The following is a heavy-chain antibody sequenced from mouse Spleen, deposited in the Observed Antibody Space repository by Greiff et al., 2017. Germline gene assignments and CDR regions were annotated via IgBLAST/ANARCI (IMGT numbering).Heavy chain of an antibody. Sequence: QVQLQQPGAELVKPGASVKLSCKASGYTFTSYWMHWVKQRPGQGLEWIGMIHPNSGSTNYNEKFKSKATLTVDKSSSTAYMQLSSLTSEDSAVYYCARIGDYYWYFDVWGAGTTVTVSS. CDR1: GYTFTSYW. CDR3: ARIGDYYWYFDV. J-gene: IGHJ1*01. CDR2: IHPNSGST. D-gene: IGHD2-14*01. V-gene: IGHV1-64*01.